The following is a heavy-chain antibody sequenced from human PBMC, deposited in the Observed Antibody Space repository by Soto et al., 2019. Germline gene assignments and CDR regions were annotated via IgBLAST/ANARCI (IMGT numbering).Heavy chain of an antibody. CDR1: GGNFNTYG. D-gene: IGHD3-16*01. J-gene: IGHJ4*02. CDR2: IIPLLGTP. V-gene: IGHV1-69*19. CDR3: ARSYVPMKYGGAVFDS. Sequence: QVQLVQSGAETMKSGSSVKVSCKVSGGNFNTYGIGWGRQAPGQGLEWMGEIIPLLGTPNYAQRFQDRLTIYADESETTAYRELSRLRSADSGVYFWARSYVPMKYGGAVFDSWGQGTQVTVSS.